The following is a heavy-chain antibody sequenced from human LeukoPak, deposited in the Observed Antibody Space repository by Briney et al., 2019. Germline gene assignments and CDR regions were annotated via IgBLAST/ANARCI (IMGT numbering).Heavy chain of an antibody. Sequence: SETLSLTCTVSGGSISSYYWSWIRQPAGKGLEWIGRIYTSGSTNYNPSLKSRVTISVDTSKNQFSLKLSSVTAADTAVYYCARGRGSSGWYYYYGMDVWGQGTTVTVSS. D-gene: IGHD6-19*01. CDR1: GGSISSYY. CDR2: IYTSGST. CDR3: ARGRGSSGWYYYYGMDV. J-gene: IGHJ6*02. V-gene: IGHV4-4*07.